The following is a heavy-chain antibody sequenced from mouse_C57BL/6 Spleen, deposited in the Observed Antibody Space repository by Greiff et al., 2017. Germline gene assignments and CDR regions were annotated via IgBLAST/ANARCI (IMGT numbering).Heavy chain of an antibody. J-gene: IGHJ4*01. V-gene: IGHV5-6*01. D-gene: IGHD2-3*01. CDR2: ISSGGSYT. CDR3: ARHDGYYSMDY. Sequence: EGKLMESGGDLVKPGGSLKLSCAASGFTFSSYGMSWVRQTPDKRLEWVATISSGGSYTYYPDSVKGRFTISRDNAKNTLYLQMSSLKSEDTAMYYCARHDGYYSMDYWGQGTSVTVSS. CDR1: GFTFSSYG.